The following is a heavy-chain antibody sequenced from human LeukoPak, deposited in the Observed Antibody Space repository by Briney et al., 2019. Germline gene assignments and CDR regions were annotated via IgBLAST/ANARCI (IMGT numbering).Heavy chain of an antibody. CDR3: ARDLYLRPYDFWSGYYPELGY. J-gene: IGHJ4*02. CDR1: GFTFSSYW. CDR2: IKQDGSEK. D-gene: IGHD3-3*01. Sequence: SGGSLRLSCAASGFTFSSYWMSWVRQAPGKGLEWVANIKQDGSEKYYVDSVKGRFTISRDNAKNSLYLQMNSLRAEDTAVYYCARDLYLRPYDFWSGYYPELGYWGQGTLVTVSS. V-gene: IGHV3-7*01.